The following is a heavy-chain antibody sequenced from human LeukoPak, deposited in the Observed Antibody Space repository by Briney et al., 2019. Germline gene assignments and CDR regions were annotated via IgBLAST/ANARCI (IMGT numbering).Heavy chain of an antibody. Sequence: ASVKVSCKASGYTFTAYYIHWVRQAPGQGLEWMGWINPNSGGTSYAQKFQGRVTLTRDTSITTAYMELNRLGSDDTAVYYCAKARGLYCSSTSCYDCDVWGKGTTVTVSS. J-gene: IGHJ6*04. V-gene: IGHV1-2*02. CDR2: INPNSGGT. CDR3: AKARGLYCSSTSCYDCDV. CDR1: GYTFTAYY. D-gene: IGHD2-2*01.